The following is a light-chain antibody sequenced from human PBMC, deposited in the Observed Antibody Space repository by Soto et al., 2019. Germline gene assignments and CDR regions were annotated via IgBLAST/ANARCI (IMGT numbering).Light chain of an antibody. J-gene: IGKJ1*01. CDR1: QDISNY. CDR2: DAS. Sequence: DIQMTQSPSSLSASVGDRVTITCQASQDISNYLNWYQQKPGKAPKLLIYDASDLETGVPSRFGGSGSGTDFTLTISSLQPEDSATYYCQQYKSWWTVGRGTKVDIK. V-gene: IGKV1-33*01. CDR3: QQYKSWWT.